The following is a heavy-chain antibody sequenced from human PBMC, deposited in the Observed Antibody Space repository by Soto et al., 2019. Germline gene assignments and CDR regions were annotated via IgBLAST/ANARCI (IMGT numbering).Heavy chain of an antibody. V-gene: IGHV1-69*13. Sequence: SVKVACKASGGTWSRDAISWVRQAPGQGLEWMGGIIPIFGTANYAQKFQGRVTITADESTSTAYMELSSLRSEDTAVYYCARALSDYYDSSGSNPKVFDPWGQGTLVTVSS. CDR3: ARALSDYYDSSGSNPKVFDP. J-gene: IGHJ5*02. CDR1: GGTWSRDA. CDR2: IIPIFGTA. D-gene: IGHD3-22*01.